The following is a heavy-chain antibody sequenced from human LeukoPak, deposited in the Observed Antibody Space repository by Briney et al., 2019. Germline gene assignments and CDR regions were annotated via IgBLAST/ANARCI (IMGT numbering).Heavy chain of an antibody. V-gene: IGHV4-4*07. Sequence: SETLSLTCTVSGGSISSYYWTWIRQPAGKGLEWIGRIYTSGSTNYNPSLNSRVTTSVDTSKKQFSLKLSSVTAADTAVYYCARQIAVAGKAGIDYWGQGTLVTVSS. J-gene: IGHJ4*02. CDR1: GGSISSYY. CDR2: IYTSGST. D-gene: IGHD6-19*01. CDR3: ARQIAVAGKAGIDY.